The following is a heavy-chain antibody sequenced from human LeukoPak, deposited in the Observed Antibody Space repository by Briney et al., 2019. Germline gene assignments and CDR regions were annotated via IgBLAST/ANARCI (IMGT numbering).Heavy chain of an antibody. CDR2: IYYSGST. V-gene: IGHV4-39*07. J-gene: IGHJ4*02. CDR1: GFTFSSYA. D-gene: IGHD5-12*01. Sequence: GSLRLSCAASGFTFSSYAMSWVRQAPGKGLEWIGSIYYSGSTYYNPSFKSRVTISVDTSKNQFSLKLSSVTAADTAVYYCARERRGYSGYGPSYYFDYWGQGALVTVSS. CDR3: ARERRGYSGYGPSYYFDY.